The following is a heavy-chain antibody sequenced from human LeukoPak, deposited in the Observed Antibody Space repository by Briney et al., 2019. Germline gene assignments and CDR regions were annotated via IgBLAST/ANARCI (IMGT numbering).Heavy chain of an antibody. V-gene: IGHV1-2*06. Sequence: ASVKVSCKASGYTFTGYYMHWVRQAPGQGLEWMGRINPNSGGTNYAQNFHGRVTMTSDTSISTAYLDLSRLSSDDTAVYYCARDLNWGNIYWGQGTLVTVSS. D-gene: IGHD7-27*01. CDR2: INPNSGGT. J-gene: IGHJ4*02. CDR1: GYTFTGYY. CDR3: ARDLNWGNIY.